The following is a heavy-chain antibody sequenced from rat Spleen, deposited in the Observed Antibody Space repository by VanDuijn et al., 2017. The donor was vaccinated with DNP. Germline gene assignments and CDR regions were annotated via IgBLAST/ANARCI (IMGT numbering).Heavy chain of an antibody. D-gene: IGHD1-12*01. CDR1: GFAFNTYA. Sequence: EVQVVESGGGLVQPEGSLKLSCAASGFAFNTYAMNWVRQAPGKGLDWVATISIKTHNYATLYPDSVKERFNVSRDDSKSMIYLQMNNLKTEDTALYYCMTMPAYWGQGTLVTVSS. CDR2: ISIKTHNYAT. CDR3: MTMPAY. J-gene: IGHJ3*01. V-gene: IGHV10-4*01.